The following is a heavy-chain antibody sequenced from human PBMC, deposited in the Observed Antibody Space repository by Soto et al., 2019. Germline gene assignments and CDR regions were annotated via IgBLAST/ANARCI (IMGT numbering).Heavy chain of an antibody. Sequence: SETLSLTCTVSVVSISSGDYYCSGIRQPPWKGLEWIGYIYYSGSTYYNPSLKSRVTISVDTSKNQFSLKLSSVTAADTAVYYCARVSSRYSRRRPSSHCWGQRTLVTRSS. CDR1: VVSISSGDYY. CDR2: IYYSGST. CDR3: ARVSSRYSRRRPSSHC. D-gene: IGHD6-13*01. J-gene: IGHJ4*02. V-gene: IGHV4-30-4*01.